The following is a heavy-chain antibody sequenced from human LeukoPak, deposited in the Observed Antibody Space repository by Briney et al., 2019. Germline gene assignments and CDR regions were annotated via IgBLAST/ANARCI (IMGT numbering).Heavy chain of an antibody. CDR2: INEDGSQK. D-gene: IGHD5-24*01. V-gene: IGHV3-7*01. J-gene: IGHJ3*02. CDR3: ARVPRSTNPI. Sequence: GGSLRLSCAASGFSFSTFWMNWVRQAPGQGLEWVASINEDGSQKYYVDSVRGRFTISRDNTKNSVYLQMSSLGADDTAVHYCARVPRSTNPIWGQWTMVTVSS. CDR1: GFSFSTFW.